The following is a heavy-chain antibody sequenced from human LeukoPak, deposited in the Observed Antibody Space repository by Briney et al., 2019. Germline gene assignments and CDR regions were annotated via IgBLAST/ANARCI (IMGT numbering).Heavy chain of an antibody. D-gene: IGHD2-15*01. CDR3: ARRDIVVEVSASDY. V-gene: IGHV3-23*01. Sequence: GGSLRLSCAASGFTFGDYVMIWVRQAPGKGLEWVSGITASGGRTFYGDSVRGRFTVSRDNSKNTVYLQMNSLRVDDTVVYYCARRDIVVEVSASDYWGQGTLVTVSS. J-gene: IGHJ4*02. CDR1: GFTFGDYV. CDR2: ITASGGRT.